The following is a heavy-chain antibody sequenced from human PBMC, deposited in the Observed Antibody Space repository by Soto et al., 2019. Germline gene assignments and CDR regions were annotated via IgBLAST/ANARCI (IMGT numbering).Heavy chain of an antibody. CDR3: AWGQGAASGHSSSDY. D-gene: IGHD6-13*01. V-gene: IGHV4-30-2*01. CDR1: GGSISGTPYS. CDR2: MYDSGNT. Sequence: QLQLPESGSGLVKPSQTLSLTCDVSGGSISGTPYSWSWIRQPPGKGLVWIGYMYDSGNTYYNPSLNSQFSITVDRSKNQLSLNLRSVTAADTAVYYCAWGQGAASGHSSSDYWCQRALVTVSS. J-gene: IGHJ4*02.